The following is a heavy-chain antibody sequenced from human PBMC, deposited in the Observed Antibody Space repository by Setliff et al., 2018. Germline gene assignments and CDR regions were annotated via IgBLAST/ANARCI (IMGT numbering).Heavy chain of an antibody. Sequence: LRLSCTASGFTFSSLWMSWVRQAPGKGLEWVANINQGGGAQFYVDSVQGRFTISRDNAKNSLYLQMNSLRVEDTAVYYCARFACNGGSCYLSASDHWGQGALVTVSS. J-gene: IGHJ4*02. V-gene: IGHV3-7*01. D-gene: IGHD2-15*01. CDR2: INQGGGAQ. CDR1: GFTFSSLW. CDR3: ARFACNGGSCYLSASDH.